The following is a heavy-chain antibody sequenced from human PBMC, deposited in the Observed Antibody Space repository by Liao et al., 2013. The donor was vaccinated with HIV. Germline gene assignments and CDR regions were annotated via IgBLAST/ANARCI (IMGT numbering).Heavy chain of an antibody. CDR2: IYYTGNT. V-gene: IGHV4-59*11. CDR3: SRGGSGYYFDY. D-gene: IGHD2-15*01. CDR1: WLHHWSL. J-gene: IGHJ4*02. Sequence: QVQLQEVRLRTGEAFGDPVPHLHCLWWLHHWSLLELDPVRPQGRDWKWIGYIYYTGNTNYNPSLKGRGTISIDTSKNQFSLELSSATAADTAVYYCSRGGSGYYFDYWGQGRLVSVTA.